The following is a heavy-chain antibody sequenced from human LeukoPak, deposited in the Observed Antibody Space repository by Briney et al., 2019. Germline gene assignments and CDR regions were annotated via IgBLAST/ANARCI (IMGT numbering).Heavy chain of an antibody. D-gene: IGHD6-13*01. CDR1: GGSFSGYY. V-gene: IGHV4-34*01. CDR2: INHSGST. Sequence: SETLSLTCAVYGGSFSGYYWSWIRQPPGKGLGWIGEINHSGSTNYNPSLKSRVTISVDTSKNQFSLKLSSVTAADTAVYYCARGQIAAAGTHFDYWGQGTLVTVSS. J-gene: IGHJ4*02. CDR3: ARGQIAAAGTHFDY.